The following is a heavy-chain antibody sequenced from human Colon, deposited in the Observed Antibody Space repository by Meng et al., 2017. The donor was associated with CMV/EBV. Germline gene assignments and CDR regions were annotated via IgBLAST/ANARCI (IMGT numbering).Heavy chain of an antibody. J-gene: IGHJ6*02. Sequence: GESLKISCAASRFTFMCYGMSWVRQAPGQGLEWVSVIYSGGSTFYADSVKGRFTISRDNSKNTVYLQMNHLRVEDTAVYYCARDGWLNYAYGMDVWGQGTTVTVS. CDR1: RFTFMCYG. CDR3: ARDGWLNYAYGMDV. D-gene: IGHD6-19*01. V-gene: IGHV3-66*02. CDR2: IYSGGST.